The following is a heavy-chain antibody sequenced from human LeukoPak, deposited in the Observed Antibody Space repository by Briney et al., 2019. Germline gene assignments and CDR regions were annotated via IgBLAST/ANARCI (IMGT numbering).Heavy chain of an antibody. V-gene: IGHV3-74*03. CDR1: GFTFSSHW. J-gene: IGHJ4*02. D-gene: IGHD5-12*01. CDR3: AREGRVSGYDFDC. Sequence: GGSLRLSCAASGFTFSSHWMRWVRQAPGKGLVGVSRIESDGSTKMYADSVRGRFTISRDNAKNTLYLQMNSLRADDTAVYYCAREGRVSGYDFDCWGQGTLVTVSS. CDR2: IESDGSTK.